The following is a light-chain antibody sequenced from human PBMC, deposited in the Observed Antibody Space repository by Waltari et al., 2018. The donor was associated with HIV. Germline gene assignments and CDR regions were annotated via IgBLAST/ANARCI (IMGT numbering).Light chain of an antibody. Sequence: QSALTQPASVSGSPGPSLTISCTGTSSDAGGYNYASWYQQHPGKAPKLMIYDVTNRPSGVSNRFSGSKSGNTASLTISGLQLDDEADYFCSSYTSSSTWVFGGGTKLTVL. V-gene: IGLV2-14*03. CDR2: DVT. CDR1: SSDAGGYNY. J-gene: IGLJ3*02. CDR3: SSYTSSSTWV.